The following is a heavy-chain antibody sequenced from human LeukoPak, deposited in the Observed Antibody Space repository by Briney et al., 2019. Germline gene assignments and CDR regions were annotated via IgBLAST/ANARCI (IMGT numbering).Heavy chain of an antibody. D-gene: IGHD3-22*01. V-gene: IGHV5-51*01. CDR3: ARQTYDSSGYYYAALDY. J-gene: IGHJ4*02. CDR1: GYSFTSYW. CDR2: IYPGDSDT. Sequence: GESLKISCKGSGYSFTSYWIGWVRQMPGKGLEWMGIIYPGDSDTRYSPSFQGQVTISADKSISTAYLQWSSLKASDTAMYYCARQTYDSSGYYYAALDYWGQGTLVTVSS.